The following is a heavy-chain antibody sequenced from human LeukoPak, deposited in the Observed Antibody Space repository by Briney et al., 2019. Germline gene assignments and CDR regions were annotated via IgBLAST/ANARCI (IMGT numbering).Heavy chain of an antibody. CDR2: IYHSGST. CDR3: ARDRGPTGSMVRGVYFDY. Sequence: SQTLSLTCTVSGGSISSGGYYWSWIRQPPGKGLEWIGYIYHSGSTYYNPSLKSRVTISVDRSKNQFSLKLSSVTAADTAVYYCARDRGPTGSMVRGVYFDYWGQGTLVTVSS. V-gene: IGHV4-30-2*01. D-gene: IGHD3-10*01. J-gene: IGHJ4*02. CDR1: GGSISSGGYY.